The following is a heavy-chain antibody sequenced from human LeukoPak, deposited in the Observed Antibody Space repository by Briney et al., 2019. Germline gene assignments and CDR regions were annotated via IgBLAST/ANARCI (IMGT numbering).Heavy chain of an antibody. CDR2: IYYSGSS. CDR1: GGSVSSSLHY. D-gene: IGHD3-16*01. V-gene: IGHV4-39*01. J-gene: IGHJ4*02. CDR3: ARLLPMIFDY. Sequence: SETLFLTCTVSGGSVSSSLHYWGWVRQAPGKGLEWIGNIYYSGSSDYNPSLKSRVTIAVDMSKNQFSLKLNSVTAADTAVYYCARLLPMIFDYWGQGALVTVSS.